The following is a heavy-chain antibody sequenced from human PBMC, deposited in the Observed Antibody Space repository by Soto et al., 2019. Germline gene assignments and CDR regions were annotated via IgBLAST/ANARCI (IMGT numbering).Heavy chain of an antibody. CDR2: ISGSGGST. V-gene: IGHV3-23*01. Sequence: EVQLLESGGGLVQPGGSLRLSCAASGFTFSSYAMSWVRQAPGKGLEWVSAISGSGGSTYYADSVKGRFTISRDNSKKTLYLQMNSLRAEDTAVYYCAKDLHPDTAMVTGYFDYWGQGTLVTVSS. D-gene: IGHD5-18*01. J-gene: IGHJ4*02. CDR1: GFTFSSYA. CDR3: AKDLHPDTAMVTGYFDY.